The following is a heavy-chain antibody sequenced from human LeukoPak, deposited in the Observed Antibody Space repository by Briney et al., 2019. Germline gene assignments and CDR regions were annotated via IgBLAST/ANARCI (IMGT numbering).Heavy chain of an antibody. CDR2: INAGNGNT. D-gene: IGHD6-19*01. Sequence: KPGASVKVSCKASGYTFTSYAMHWVRQAPGQRLEWMGWINAGNGNTKYSQKLQGRVTITRDTSASTAYMELSSLRSEDTAVYYCARARQWLAYFDYWGQGTLVTVSS. V-gene: IGHV1-3*01. J-gene: IGHJ4*02. CDR1: GYTFTSYA. CDR3: ARARQWLAYFDY.